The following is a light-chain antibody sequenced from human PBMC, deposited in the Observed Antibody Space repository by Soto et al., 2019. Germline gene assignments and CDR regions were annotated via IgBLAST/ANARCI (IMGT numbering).Light chain of an antibody. CDR3: QQYKSFSLT. J-gene: IGKJ4*01. V-gene: IGKV1-5*03. CDR2: KTS. CDR1: QRVSSW. Sequence: DIQMTQSPSTLSASVGDRVTITCRASQRVSSWLAWYQQKPGKAPKLLISKTSNLESGVPSRFSGSGSGTEFSLTISSLQPEDFATYYCQQYKSFSLTLGGGTRVEVK.